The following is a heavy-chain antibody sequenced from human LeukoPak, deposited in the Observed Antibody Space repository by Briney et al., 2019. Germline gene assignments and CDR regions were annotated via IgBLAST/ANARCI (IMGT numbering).Heavy chain of an antibody. CDR2: VDPEDGET. Sequence: GASVKVSCKASGYTFTDYYLHWVQQAPGKGLEWMGRVDPEDGETIYAQKFQGRVTMPADTSTETAYMELSSLKFEDTAMYFCATDLRGTTATFDIWGQGTMVTVSS. D-gene: IGHD4-11*01. CDR1: GYTFTDYY. CDR3: ATDLRGTTATFDI. J-gene: IGHJ3*02. V-gene: IGHV1-69-2*01.